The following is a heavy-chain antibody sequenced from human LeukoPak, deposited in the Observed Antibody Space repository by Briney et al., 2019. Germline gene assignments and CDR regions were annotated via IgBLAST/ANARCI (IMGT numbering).Heavy chain of an antibody. CDR3: ARDKYGGVLDY. CDR2: TGTTGDT. Sequence: GGSLRLSCTASGFIFRTYDMHWVRQTTGKGLEWVSGTGTTGDTYYSDSVEGRFSISRDNDKNTLYLQMNSLRAGDTAVYYCARDKYGGVLDYWGQGTLVTVSS. J-gene: IGHJ4*02. D-gene: IGHD4-23*01. V-gene: IGHV3-13*01. CDR1: GFIFRTYD.